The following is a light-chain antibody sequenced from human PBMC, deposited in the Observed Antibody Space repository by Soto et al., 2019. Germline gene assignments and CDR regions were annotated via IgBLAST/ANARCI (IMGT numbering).Light chain of an antibody. V-gene: IGKV3-15*01. CDR3: QQYRSWPRT. J-gene: IGKJ1*01. CDR2: GAS. CDR1: QSLSDT. Sequence: EIVMTQSPATLSVSPGERATLSCRASQSLSDTLAWYQQKPGQAPRLLIYGASTRATGIPARFTGSGSGTEFTLTISSLQSEDIAVYYCQQYRSWPRTFGQGTKVEIK.